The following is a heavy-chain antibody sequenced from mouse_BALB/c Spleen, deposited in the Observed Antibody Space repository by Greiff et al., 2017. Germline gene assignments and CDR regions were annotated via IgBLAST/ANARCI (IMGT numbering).Heavy chain of an antibody. CDR3: ARGLTSAFDY. CDR2: IYPGDGDT. D-gene: IGHD6-1*01. V-gene: IGHV1-87*01. J-gene: IGHJ2*01. CDR1: GYTFTSYW. Sequence: VQLQQSGAELARPGASVKLSCKASGYTFTSYWMQWVKQRPGQGLEWIGAIYPGDGDTRYTQKFKGKATLTADKSSSTAYMQLSSLASEDSAVYYCARGLTSAFDYWGQGTTLTVSS.